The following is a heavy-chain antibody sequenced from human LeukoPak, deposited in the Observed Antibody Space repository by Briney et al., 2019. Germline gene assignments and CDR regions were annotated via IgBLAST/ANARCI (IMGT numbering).Heavy chain of an antibody. CDR2: IYPGDSDT. V-gene: IGHV5-51*01. CDR3: ARGEYYYDSSGYWQFDY. Sequence: GESLKISCKGSGYSFTSYWIGWVRQMPGKGLEWMGIIYPGDSDTRYSPSFQGQVTISADKSISTAYLQWSSLKASDTAMYYCARGEYYYDSSGYWQFDYWGQGTLVTASS. J-gene: IGHJ4*02. D-gene: IGHD3-22*01. CDR1: GYSFTSYW.